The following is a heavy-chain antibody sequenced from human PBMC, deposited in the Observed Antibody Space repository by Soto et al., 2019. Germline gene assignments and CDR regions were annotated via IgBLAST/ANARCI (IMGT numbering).Heavy chain of an antibody. Sequence: SVKVSCKASGCTVSSYAISWVRQAPGQVLEWMGGIIPIFGTTNYARRFQGRVTITADKSTSTAYMELRSLRSEDTAVYYCARGTRSGSYYYYGLDVWGQGTTVTVSS. J-gene: IGHJ6*02. CDR1: GCTVSSYA. D-gene: IGHD1-26*01. V-gene: IGHV1-69*06. CDR2: IIPIFGTT. CDR3: ARGTRSGSYYYYGLDV.